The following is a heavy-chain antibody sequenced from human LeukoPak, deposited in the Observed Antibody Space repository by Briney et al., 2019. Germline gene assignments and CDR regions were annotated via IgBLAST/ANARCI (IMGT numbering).Heavy chain of an antibody. CDR2: IWYDGSNK. V-gene: IGHV3-33*06. CDR1: GFTFSSYG. Sequence: GGSLRLSCAASGFTFSSYGMHWVRQAPGKGLEWVAAIWYDGSNKYYADSVKGRFTISRDNSKNTLYLQMNSLRAEDTAVYFCAKVWFGEKTFDYWGQGTLVTASS. CDR3: AKVWFGEKTFDY. J-gene: IGHJ4*02. D-gene: IGHD3-10*01.